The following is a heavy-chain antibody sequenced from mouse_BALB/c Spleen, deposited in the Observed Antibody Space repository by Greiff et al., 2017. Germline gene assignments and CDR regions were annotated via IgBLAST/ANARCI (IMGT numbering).Heavy chain of an antibody. CDR1: GFSLTGYG. CDR3: ARGSHYYGSSLSLDY. J-gene: IGHJ2*01. D-gene: IGHD1-1*01. V-gene: IGHV2-6-7*01. CDR2: IWGDGST. Sequence: QVQLKESGPGLVAPSQSLSITCTVSGFSLTGYGVNWVRQPPGKGLEWLGMIWGDGSTDYNSALKSRLSISKDNSKSQVFLKMNSLQTDDTARYYCARGSHYYGSSLSLDYWGQGTTLTVSS.